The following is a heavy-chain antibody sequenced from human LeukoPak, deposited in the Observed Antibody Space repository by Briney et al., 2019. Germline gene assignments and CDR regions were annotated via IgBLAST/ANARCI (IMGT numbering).Heavy chain of an antibody. CDR3: ARDLYDYVWGSYRPGDY. D-gene: IGHD3-16*02. J-gene: IGHJ4*02. V-gene: IGHV1-2*02. CDR2: INPNSGGT. Sequence: APVKVSCKASGYTFTGYYMHWVRQAPGQGLEWMGWINPNSGGTNYAQKFQGRVTMTRDTSISTAYMELSRLRSDDTAVYYCARDLYDYVWGSYRPGDYWGQGTLVTVSS. CDR1: GYTFTGYY.